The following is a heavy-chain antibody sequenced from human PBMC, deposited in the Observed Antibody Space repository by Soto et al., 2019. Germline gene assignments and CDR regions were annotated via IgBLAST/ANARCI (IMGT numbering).Heavy chain of an antibody. J-gene: IGHJ4*02. V-gene: IGHV5-51*01. CDR2: IYPGDSDT. D-gene: IGHD2-15*01. CDR3: ARSSCSGGSCYSLFDY. Sequence: GESLKISCKGSGYSFTSYWIGWVRQMPGKGLEWMGIIYPGDSDTRYSPSFQGQVTISADKSISTAYLQWSSLKASDTAMYYCARSSCSGGSCYSLFDYWGQGTLVTVSS. CDR1: GYSFTSYW.